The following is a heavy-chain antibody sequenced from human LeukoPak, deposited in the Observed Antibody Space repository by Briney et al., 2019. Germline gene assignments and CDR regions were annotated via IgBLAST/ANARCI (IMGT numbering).Heavy chain of an antibody. CDR3: VRITRDGYNVFDY. J-gene: IGHJ4*02. CDR1: GFTFSDYY. V-gene: IGHV3-11*04. CDR2: ISSSGSTI. Sequence: GGSLRLSCAASGFTFSDYYMSWIRQAPGKGLEWVSYISSSGSTIYYADSVKGRFTISRDNAKNSLYLQMNSLRAEDTAVYYCVRITRDGYNVFDYWGQGTLVTVSS. D-gene: IGHD5-24*01.